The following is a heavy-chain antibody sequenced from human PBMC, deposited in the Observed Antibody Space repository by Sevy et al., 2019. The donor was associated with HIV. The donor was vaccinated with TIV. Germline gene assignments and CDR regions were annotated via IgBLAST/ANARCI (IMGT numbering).Heavy chain of an antibody. D-gene: IGHD2-15*01. CDR3: ARVNCSGGSCYYYYGMDV. CDR1: GFTVSSNY. CDR2: IYSGGST. J-gene: IGHJ6*02. Sequence: GGSLRLSCAASGFTVSSNYMSWVRQAPGKGLGWVSVIYSGGSTYYADSVKGRFTISRDNSKNTLYLQMNSLRAEDTAVYYCARVNCSGGSCYYYYGMDVWGQGTTVTVSS. V-gene: IGHV3-53*01.